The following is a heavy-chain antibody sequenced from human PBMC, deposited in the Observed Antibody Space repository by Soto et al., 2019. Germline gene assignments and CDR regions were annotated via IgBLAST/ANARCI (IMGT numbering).Heavy chain of an antibody. J-gene: IGHJ6*02. CDR3: ARDEGCGGYCTNGVSSPDYYYGMDV. D-gene: IGHD2-8*01. CDR2: IIPIFGTA. Sequence: GASVKVSCKASGGTFSSYAISWVRQAPGQGLEWMGGIIPIFGTANYAQKFQGRVTITADESTSTAYMELSSLRSEDTAVYYCARDEGCGGYCTNGVSSPDYYYGMDVWGQGTTVTVSS. CDR1: GGTFSSYA. V-gene: IGHV1-69*13.